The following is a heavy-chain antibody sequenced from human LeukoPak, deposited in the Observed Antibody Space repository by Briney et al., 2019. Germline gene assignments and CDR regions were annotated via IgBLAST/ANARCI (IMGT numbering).Heavy chain of an antibody. D-gene: IGHD6-13*01. CDR3: ARDLIAAAGTSPDC. V-gene: IGHV3-21*01. CDR2: ISSSSSYI. J-gene: IGHJ4*02. Sequence: GGSLRLACAASGFTFSGYSMNWVRQAPGKGLEWVSSISSSSSYIYYADSVKGRFTISRDNAKNSLYLQMNSLRAEDTAVYYSARDLIAAAGTSPDCWGQGTLVTPSS. CDR1: GFTFSGYS.